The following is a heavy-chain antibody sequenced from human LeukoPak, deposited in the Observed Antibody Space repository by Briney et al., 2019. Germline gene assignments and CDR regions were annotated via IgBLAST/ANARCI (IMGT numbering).Heavy chain of an antibody. D-gene: IGHD2-2*02. Sequence: PSETLSLTCTVSGGSISSYYWSWIRQPPGKGLEWIGYIYYSGSTNYNPSLKSRVTISVDTSKNQFSLKLSSVTAADTAVYYCARGSLPATAIPAVFDYWGQGTLVTVSS. V-gene: IGHV4-59*01. CDR1: GGSISSYY. J-gene: IGHJ4*02. CDR3: ARGSLPATAIPAVFDY. CDR2: IYYSGST.